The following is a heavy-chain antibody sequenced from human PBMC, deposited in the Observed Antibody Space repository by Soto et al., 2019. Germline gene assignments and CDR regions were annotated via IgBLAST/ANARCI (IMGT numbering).Heavy chain of an antibody. J-gene: IGHJ5*02. D-gene: IGHD3-22*01. V-gene: IGHV4-59*11. CDR3: AKAVSYYDINWFDP. CDR2: ISYSGST. CDR1: GGSISGHY. Sequence: SETLSLTCTVSGGSISGHYWSWIRQPPGKGLEWIGYISYSGSTNYNPSLKSRVIILVDTSKNQFSLKLSSVTAADTAVYYCAKAVSYYDINWFDPWGQGTLVTVSP.